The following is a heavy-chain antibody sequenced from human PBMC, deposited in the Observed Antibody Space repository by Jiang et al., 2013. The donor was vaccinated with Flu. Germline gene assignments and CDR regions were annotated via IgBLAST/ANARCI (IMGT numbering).Heavy chain of an antibody. Sequence: VQPGESLRLSCVASGFSFSNYEMNWVRQAPGKGPEWVAYISTTANRIYYAESVEGRFTISRDNAKNSLFLQMTSLRAEDAAVYYCARDRWTANWNPGPFDFWGRGTVLTVSS. CDR2: ISTTANRI. J-gene: IGHJ3*01. CDR1: GFSFSNYE. D-gene: IGHD1-20*01. CDR3: ARDRWTANWNPGPFDF. V-gene: IGHV3-48*03.